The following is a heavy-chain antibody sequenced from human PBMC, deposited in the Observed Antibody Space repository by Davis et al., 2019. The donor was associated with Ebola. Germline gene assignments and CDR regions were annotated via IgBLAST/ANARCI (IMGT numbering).Heavy chain of an antibody. V-gene: IGHV5-10-1*01. CDR3: ARHRQWLINNWFDP. Sequence: KVSCKGSGYSFTGYWISWVRQMPGEGLEWMGMIDPSDSYIKYSPSFEGHVIISSDKSISTAYLQWSSLKASDTAMYFCARHRQWLINNWFDPWGQGTLVTVSS. D-gene: IGHD6-19*01. J-gene: IGHJ5*02. CDR2: IDPSDSYI. CDR1: GYSFTGYW.